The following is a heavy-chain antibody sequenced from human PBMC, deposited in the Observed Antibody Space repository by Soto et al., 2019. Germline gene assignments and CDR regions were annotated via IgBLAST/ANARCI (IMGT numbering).Heavy chain of an antibody. CDR3: ARFAYCGGDCYSDYYFDY. V-gene: IGHV3-13*01. CDR1: GFTFSSYA. Sequence: GGSLRLSCAASGFTFSSYAMSWVRQATGKGLEWVSAIGTAGDTYYPGSVKGRFTISRENAKNSLYLQMNSLRAGDTAVYYCARFAYCGGDCYSDYYFDYWGQGTLVTVSS. J-gene: IGHJ4*02. D-gene: IGHD2-21*01. CDR2: IGTAGDT.